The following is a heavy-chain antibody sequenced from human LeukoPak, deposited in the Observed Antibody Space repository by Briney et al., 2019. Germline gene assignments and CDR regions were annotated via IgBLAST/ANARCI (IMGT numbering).Heavy chain of an antibody. CDR3: ARGVAAAGATFDY. J-gene: IGHJ4*02. D-gene: IGHD6-13*01. CDR2: IYHSGST. Sequence: SETLSLTCAVSGGSISSSNWWSWVRPPPGKGLEWIGEIYHSGSTNYNPSLKSRVTISVDKSKNQFSLKLSSVTAADTAVYYCARGVAAAGATFDYWGQGTLVTVSS. CDR1: GGSISSSNW. V-gene: IGHV4-4*02.